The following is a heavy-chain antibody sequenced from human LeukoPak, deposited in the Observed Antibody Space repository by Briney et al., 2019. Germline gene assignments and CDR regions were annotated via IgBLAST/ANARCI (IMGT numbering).Heavy chain of an antibody. Sequence: SVKVSCKASGGTFSSYAISWVRQAPGQGLEWMGGIIPIFGTANYAQKFQGRVTITADESTSTAYMELSSLRSEDTAVYYCAGEGITTFGVGLYYYYYYGMDVWGQGTTVTVSS. CDR2: IIPIFGTA. D-gene: IGHD3-3*01. CDR1: GGTFSSYA. J-gene: IGHJ6*02. V-gene: IGHV1-69*13. CDR3: AGEGITTFGVGLYYYYYYGMDV.